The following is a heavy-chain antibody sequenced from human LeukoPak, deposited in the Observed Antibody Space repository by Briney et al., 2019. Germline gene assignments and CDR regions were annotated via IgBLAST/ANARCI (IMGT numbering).Heavy chain of an antibody. J-gene: IGHJ5*02. V-gene: IGHV4-39*01. Sequence: SETLSLTCTVSGGSISSSSYYWGWIRQPPGKGLEWIGSIYYSGSTYYNPSLKSRVTISVDTSKNQFSLKLSSVTAADTAVYYCARHARIMITFGGVTLNRFDPWGQGTLVTVSS. CDR3: ARHARIMITFGGVTLNRFDP. CDR2: IYYSGST. CDR1: GGSISSSSYY. D-gene: IGHD3-16*01.